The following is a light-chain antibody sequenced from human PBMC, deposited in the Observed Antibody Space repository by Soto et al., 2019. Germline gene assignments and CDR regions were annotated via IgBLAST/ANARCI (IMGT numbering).Light chain of an antibody. CDR2: RAS. Sequence: DIQMTQSPSSLSALVGDIVTITCRASQTIDDSLNWYQQKPGKTPNLLIYRASRLQTGVPARVRGRGSGTDFTLNITSLQPPDFATDYCAHSHSEPRTFGQGTKVEIK. CDR3: AHSHSEPRT. V-gene: IGKV1-39*01. CDR1: QTIDDS. J-gene: IGKJ2*01.